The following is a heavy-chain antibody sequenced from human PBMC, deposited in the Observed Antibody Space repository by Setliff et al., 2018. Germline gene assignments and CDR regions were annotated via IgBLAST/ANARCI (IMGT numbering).Heavy chain of an antibody. Sequence: ASVKVSCKASGGTFSSYSMHWVRQAPGQRLEWMGWINAANENTQYSKKFRGRLTITRDTSANTAYMELSSLRSEDTALYYCARYNWNTNWFDPWGQGTLVTVSS. CDR1: GGTFSSYS. J-gene: IGHJ5*02. CDR2: INAANENT. CDR3: ARYNWNTNWFDP. V-gene: IGHV1-3*01. D-gene: IGHD1-20*01.